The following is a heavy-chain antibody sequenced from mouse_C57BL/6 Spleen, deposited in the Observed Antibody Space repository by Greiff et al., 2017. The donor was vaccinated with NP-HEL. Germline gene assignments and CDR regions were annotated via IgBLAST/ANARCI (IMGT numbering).Heavy chain of an antibody. D-gene: IGHD1-1*01. Sequence: QVQLQQPGAELVKPGASVKLSCKASGYTFTSYWMQWVKQRPGQGLEWIGEIDPSDSYTNYNQKFKGKATLTVDTSSSTAYMQLSSLTYEDSAVYYCARGYYGSSYSFDYWGQGTTLTVAS. CDR2: IDPSDSYT. CDR3: ARGYYGSSYSFDY. CDR1: GYTFTSYW. V-gene: IGHV1-50*01. J-gene: IGHJ2*01.